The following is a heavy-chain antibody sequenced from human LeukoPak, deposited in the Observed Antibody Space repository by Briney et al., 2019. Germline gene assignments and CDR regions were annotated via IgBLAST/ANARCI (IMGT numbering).Heavy chain of an antibody. Sequence: GGSLRLSCAASGFTFSIYAMSWVRQAPGKGLEWVSSISSSSSYIYYADSVKGRFTISEDKSKNTLYLQMNSLRAEDTALYYCAKEHMAAAVYYFDYWGQGTLVTVSS. V-gene: IGHV3-21*04. CDR1: GFTFSIYA. CDR3: AKEHMAAAVYYFDY. D-gene: IGHD6-13*01. CDR2: ISSSSSYI. J-gene: IGHJ4*02.